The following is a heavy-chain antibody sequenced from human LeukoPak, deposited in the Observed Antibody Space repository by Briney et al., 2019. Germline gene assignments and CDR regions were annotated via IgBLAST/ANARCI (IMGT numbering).Heavy chain of an antibody. CDR2: IYSGGTT. J-gene: IGHJ6*03. V-gene: IGHV3-66*01. CDR1: GFTFSSYA. CDR3: ASTHCSGGSCYYYYYMDV. Sequence: GGSLRLSCAASGFTFSSYAMSWVRQAPGKGLEWVSSIYSGGTTYYEDSVKGRFTISRDTSKNTLYLQMNSLRAEDTAVYYCASTHCSGGSCYYYYYMDVWGKGTTVTVSS. D-gene: IGHD2-15*01.